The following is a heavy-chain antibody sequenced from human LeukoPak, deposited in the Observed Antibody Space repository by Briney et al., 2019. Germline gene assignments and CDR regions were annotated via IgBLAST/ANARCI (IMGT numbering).Heavy chain of an antibody. D-gene: IGHD6-13*01. CDR3: VRERLYTSSWGFQF. V-gene: IGHV4-59*12. CDR1: GGSISSYY. CDR2: IYYSGST. Sequence: PSETLSLTCTLSGGSISSYYWSWIRQPPGKGLEWIGYIYYSGSTNYNPSLKSRVSMSVDTSKNLFFLNLTSVTAADTGVYFCVRERLYTSSWGFQFWGQGALVSVSS. J-gene: IGHJ1*01.